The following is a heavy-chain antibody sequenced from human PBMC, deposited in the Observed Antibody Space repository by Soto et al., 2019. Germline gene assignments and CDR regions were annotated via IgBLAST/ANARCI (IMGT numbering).Heavy chain of an antibody. J-gene: IGHJ3*02. Sequence: GGSLRLSWAASGFTFSSYWMSWVRQAPGKGLEWVANIKQDGSEKYYVDSVKGRFTISRDNAKKSLHLQMNSLRAEDTAVYYCARDNAEDSSGYYIAFDIWGQGTMVTVSS. D-gene: IGHD3-22*01. CDR2: IKQDGSEK. V-gene: IGHV3-7*05. CDR1: GFTFSSYW. CDR3: ARDNAEDSSGYYIAFDI.